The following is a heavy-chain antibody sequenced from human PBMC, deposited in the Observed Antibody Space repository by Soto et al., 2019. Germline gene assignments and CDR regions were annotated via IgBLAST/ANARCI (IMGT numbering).Heavy chain of an antibody. V-gene: IGHV3-33*01. D-gene: IGHD6-19*01. J-gene: IGHJ4*02. CDR3: ARYSSGWYSVGNFDY. Sequence: QVQLVESGGGVVQPGRSLRLSCAASGFTFSSYGMHWVRQAPGKGLEWVAVIWYDGSNKYYADSVKGRFTISRDNSKNTLYLQMNSLRAEDTDVYYCARYSSGWYSVGNFDYWGQGTLVTVSS. CDR1: GFTFSSYG. CDR2: IWYDGSNK.